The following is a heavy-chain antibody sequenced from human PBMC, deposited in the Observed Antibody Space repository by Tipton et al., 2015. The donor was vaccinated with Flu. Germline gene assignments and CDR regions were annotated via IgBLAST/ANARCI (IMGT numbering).Heavy chain of an antibody. J-gene: IGHJ4*02. CDR1: GYTFTSYG. CDR2: ISAYNGNT. CDR3: ARVPYCGGDCYASFDY. D-gene: IGHD2-21*01. V-gene: IGHV1-18*04. Sequence: QSGAEVKKPGASVKVSCKASGYTFTSYGISWVRQAPGQGLEWMGWISAYNGNTNYAQKLQGRVTMTTDTSTSTAYMELRSLRSEDTAVYYCARVPYCGGDCYASFDYWGQGTLVTVSS.